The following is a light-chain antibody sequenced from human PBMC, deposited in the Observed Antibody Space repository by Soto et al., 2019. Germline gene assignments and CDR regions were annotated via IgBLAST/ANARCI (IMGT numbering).Light chain of an antibody. CDR1: QSVSSR. V-gene: IGKV3-15*01. Sequence: EVVMTQSPDTLSVSPGERATLFCRASQSVSSRLAWYQQKPGQAPRLLMYDASARATDIPARFSGSGSGTEFTLTISSLQSEDFAVYYCQQYNNWPSTFGQGTKV. CDR3: QQYNNWPST. J-gene: IGKJ1*01. CDR2: DAS.